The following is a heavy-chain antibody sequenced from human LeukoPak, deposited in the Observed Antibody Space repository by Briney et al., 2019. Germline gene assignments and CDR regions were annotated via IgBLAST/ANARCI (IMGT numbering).Heavy chain of an antibody. Sequence: PSQTLSLTCTVSVGSICRGGYYWSWIRQPPGKGLEWIGYIYYSGSTYYNPSLKSRVTISVDTSKNQFSLKLSSVTAADTAVYYCARDRNDWALDYWGQGTLVTVSS. CDR2: IYYSGST. J-gene: IGHJ4*02. D-gene: IGHD1-1*01. CDR1: VGSICRGGYY. V-gene: IGHV4-31*03. CDR3: ARDRNDWALDY.